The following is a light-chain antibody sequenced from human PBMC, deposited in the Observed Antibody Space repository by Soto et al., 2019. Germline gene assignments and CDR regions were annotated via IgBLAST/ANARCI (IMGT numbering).Light chain of an antibody. J-gene: IGKJ2*01. CDR2: KVS. CDR1: QSLVHSDGNTH. V-gene: IGKV2-30*02. CDR3: MQGTHWPYT. Sequence: DVVMTQSPLSLPVTLGQPASISCRSTQSLVHSDGNTHLNWFQQRPGQSPRRLICKVSNRESGVPDRFRGSASGTDFTLIISRVEAEDVGVYYCMQGTHWPYTFGQGTKLEIK.